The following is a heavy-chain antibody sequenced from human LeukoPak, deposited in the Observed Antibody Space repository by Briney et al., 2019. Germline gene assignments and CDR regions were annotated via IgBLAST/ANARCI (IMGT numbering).Heavy chain of an antibody. CDR1: DGSITNYD. V-gene: IGHV4-59*01. Sequence: SETLSLTCTVSDGSITNYDWSWVRQPPGKGLEFIGHVHYSGTANYNPSLESRVTISIDTSKKHFFLKLKSVTAADAAVYYCARGYGDFRVEGRYFYSWGQGTLVTVSS. CDR3: ARGYGDFRVEGRYFYS. J-gene: IGHJ4*02. D-gene: IGHD4-17*01. CDR2: VHYSGTA.